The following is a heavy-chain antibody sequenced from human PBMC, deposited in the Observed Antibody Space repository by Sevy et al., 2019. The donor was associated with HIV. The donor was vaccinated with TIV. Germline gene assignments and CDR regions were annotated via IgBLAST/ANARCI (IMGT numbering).Heavy chain of an antibody. V-gene: IGHV1-18*04. Sequence: ASVKVSCKASGYTFTSYGISWVRQAPGQGLEWMGWISAYNGNTNYAQKLQGRVTMTTATSTRTAYIELRSLRSDDTAVYYCARQALDPTINYYAPQRGVYYFDYWGQGTLVTVSS. CDR3: ARQALDPTINYYAPQRGVYYFDY. CDR1: GYTFTSYG. J-gene: IGHJ4*02. D-gene: IGHD3-10*01. CDR2: ISAYNGNT.